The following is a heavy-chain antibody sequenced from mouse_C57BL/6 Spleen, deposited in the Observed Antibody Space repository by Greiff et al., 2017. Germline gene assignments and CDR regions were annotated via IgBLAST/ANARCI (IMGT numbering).Heavy chain of an antibody. Sequence: VQLQQSGPGLVKPSQSLSLTCSVTGYSITSGYYWNWIRQFPGNKLEWMGYISYDGSNNYNPSLKNRISITRDTSKNQFFLKLNSVTTEDTATYYCAREEGNYDYDGRAMDYWGQGTSVTVSS. CDR3: AREEGNYDYDGRAMDY. D-gene: IGHD2-4*01. CDR2: ISYDGSN. V-gene: IGHV3-6*01. J-gene: IGHJ4*01. CDR1: GYSITSGYY.